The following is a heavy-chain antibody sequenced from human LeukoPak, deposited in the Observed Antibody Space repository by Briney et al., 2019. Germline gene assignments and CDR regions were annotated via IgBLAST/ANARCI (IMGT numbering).Heavy chain of an antibody. V-gene: IGHV4-34*01. J-gene: IGHJ4*03. CDR2: INHRGDT. CDR1: GRSFSTYY. CDR3: ARGPTISETGYFDF. D-gene: IGHD1-1*01. Sequence: SETLSLTCAVYGRSFSTYYWSWIRQSPGKGLEWIAEINHRGDTNYNPSVKSRVTISVGTSKNQFSLKVRSLTAADTAVYYCARGPTISETGYFDFWGQGTLVTVSS.